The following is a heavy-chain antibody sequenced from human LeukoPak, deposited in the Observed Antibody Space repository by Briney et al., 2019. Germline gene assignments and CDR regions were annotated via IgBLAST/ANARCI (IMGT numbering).Heavy chain of an antibody. CDR3: ARGREPVYFFDY. CDR2: ISPNSGDT. J-gene: IGHJ4*02. Sequence: ASVKVSRKASGYTFAGYYMHWVRQAPGQGPEWMGWISPNSGDTNYAQKFQGRVTMTRDSSITTAYMELSRLRSDDTAMYYCARGREPVYFFDYWGQGTLVTVSS. CDR1: GYTFAGYY. D-gene: IGHD1-26*01. V-gene: IGHV1-2*02.